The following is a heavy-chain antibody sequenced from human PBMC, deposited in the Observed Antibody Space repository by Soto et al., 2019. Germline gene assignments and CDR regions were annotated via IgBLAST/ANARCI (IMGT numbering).Heavy chain of an antibody. CDR2: IYYSGST. CDR1: GGSISSGGYY. CDR3: ARVSSSWVFDY. D-gene: IGHD6-13*01. V-gene: IGHV4-61*08. J-gene: IGHJ4*02. Sequence: SETLSLTCTVSGGSISSGGYYWSGIRQHPGKGLEWMGYIYYSGSTNYNPSLKSRVTISVDTSKNQFSLKLSSVTAADTAVYYCARVSSSWVFDYWGQGTLVTVSS.